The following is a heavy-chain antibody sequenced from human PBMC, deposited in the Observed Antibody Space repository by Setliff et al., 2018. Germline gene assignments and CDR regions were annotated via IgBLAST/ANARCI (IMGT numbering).Heavy chain of an antibody. CDR3: ARDLYSSSPYYYYYYMDV. V-gene: IGHV1-2*02. Sequence: GASVKVSCKASGYTFTTYGVHWVRQAPGQGLEWMGRINLNTGNIFYAQEFQGRVTMTRDTSISTAYMELSRLRSDDTAVYYCARDLYSSSPYYYYYYMDVWGKGTTVTVSS. CDR1: GYTFTTYG. J-gene: IGHJ6*03. CDR2: INLNTGNI. D-gene: IGHD6-6*01.